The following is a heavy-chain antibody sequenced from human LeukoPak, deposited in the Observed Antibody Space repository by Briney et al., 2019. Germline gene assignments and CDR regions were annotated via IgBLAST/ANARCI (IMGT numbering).Heavy chain of an antibody. CDR3: QQRHSGYVTETTKSADFDY. CDR1: GFTVSSNY. Sequence: PGGSLRLSCAASGFTVSSNYMSWVRQAPGKGLEWVSVIYSGGSTYYADSVKGRFTISRDNSKNTLYLQMNSLRAEDTAVYYCQQRHSGYVTETTKSADFDYWGQGTLVTVSS. CDR2: IYSGGST. D-gene: IGHD5-12*01. J-gene: IGHJ4*02. V-gene: IGHV3-53*01.